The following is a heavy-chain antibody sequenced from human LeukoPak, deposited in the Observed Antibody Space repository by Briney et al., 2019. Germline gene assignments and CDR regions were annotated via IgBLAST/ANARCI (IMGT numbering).Heavy chain of an antibody. CDR2: IIPIFGTA. D-gene: IGHD5-24*01. CDR1: GGTFSSYA. J-gene: IGHJ4*02. CDR3: ARTRDGYYFGFDY. V-gene: IGHV1-69*05. Sequence: GSSVKVSCKASGGTFSSYAISWVRQAPGQGLEWMGGIIPIFGTANYAQKFQGRVTITTDESTSTAYMELSSLRSEDTAVYYCARTRDGYYFGFDYWGQGTLVTVSS.